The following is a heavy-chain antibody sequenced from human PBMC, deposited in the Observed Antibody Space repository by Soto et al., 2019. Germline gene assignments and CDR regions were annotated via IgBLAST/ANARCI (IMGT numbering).Heavy chain of an antibody. J-gene: IGHJ4*02. CDR2: VYYTGST. Sequence: XTLSLLCRLSGRSLSGYYWGWIRQAHGKGLEWIGYVYYTGSTNYNPSLQSRVTISVDTPTKQFSLSLRIVTSADTDVYFCARSIAVPSSHIDHWGQGTRGTVS. D-gene: IGHD6-6*01. CDR3: ARSIAVPSSHIDH. V-gene: IGHV4-59*01. CDR1: GRSLSGYY.